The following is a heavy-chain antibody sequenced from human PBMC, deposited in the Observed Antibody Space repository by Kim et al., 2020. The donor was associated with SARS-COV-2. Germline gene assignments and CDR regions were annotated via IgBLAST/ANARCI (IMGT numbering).Heavy chain of an antibody. J-gene: IGHJ6*02. CDR2: IYPGDSDT. V-gene: IGHV5-51*01. D-gene: IGHD6-13*01. Sequence: GESLKISCKGSGYSFTSYWIGWVRQMPGKGLEWMGIIYPGDSDTRYSPSFQGQVTISADKSISTAYLQWSSLKASDTAMYYCARQYPGIAAAGKKVGYYYYGMDVWGQGTTVTVSS. CDR3: ARQYPGIAAAGKKVGYYYYGMDV. CDR1: GYSFTSYW.